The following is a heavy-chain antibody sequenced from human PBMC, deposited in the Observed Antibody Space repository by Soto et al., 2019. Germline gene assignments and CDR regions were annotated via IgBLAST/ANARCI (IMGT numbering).Heavy chain of an antibody. D-gene: IGHD2-15*01. CDR3: AKRYCSGGSCTPNWFDP. V-gene: IGHV3-23*01. Sequence: VQLLASGGGLVQPGGSLRLSCAASGFTFSSYAMSWVRQAPGKGLEWVSAISGSGGSTYYADSVKGRFTISRDNSKNTLYLQMNSLRAEDTAVYYCAKRYCSGGSCTPNWFDPWGQGTLVTVSS. J-gene: IGHJ5*02. CDR2: ISGSGGST. CDR1: GFTFSSYA.